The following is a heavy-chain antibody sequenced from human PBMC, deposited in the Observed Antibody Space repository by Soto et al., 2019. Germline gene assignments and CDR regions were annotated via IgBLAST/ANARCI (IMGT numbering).Heavy chain of an antibody. D-gene: IGHD6-13*01. V-gene: IGHV3-23*01. J-gene: IGHJ4*02. CDR3: ARGAAAGGNFDY. Sequence: EVQLLESGGGLVQSGGSLRLSCAASGFTFSSYAMSWVRQAPGKGLEWVSGISASGSNTYYADSVKGRFTISRDNSKNSLYLQMNSLRADDTAVYYCARGAAAGGNFDYWGQGTLVTVSS. CDR2: ISASGSNT. CDR1: GFTFSSYA.